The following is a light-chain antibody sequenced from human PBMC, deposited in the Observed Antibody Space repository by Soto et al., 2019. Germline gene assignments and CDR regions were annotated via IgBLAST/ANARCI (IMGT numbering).Light chain of an antibody. CDR1: QSVSRN. CDR2: GAS. CDR3: QQYNDWPRT. J-gene: IGKJ1*01. V-gene: IGKV3-15*01. Sequence: IVMTQSPATLSVSPGERATRSCRASQSVSRNLAWYQQKPGQAPRLLIYGASTRATGIPARFSGSGSRTEFALTISSLQSEDFAVYYCQQYNDWPRTFGQGTKVDIK.